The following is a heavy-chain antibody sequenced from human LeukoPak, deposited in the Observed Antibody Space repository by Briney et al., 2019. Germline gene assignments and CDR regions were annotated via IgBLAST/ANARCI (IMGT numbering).Heavy chain of an antibody. V-gene: IGHV4-34*01. D-gene: IGHD3-3*01. J-gene: IGHJ4*02. CDR3: ARSNFWSGYPFDY. CDR1: GGSFSGYY. Sequence: SETLSLTCAVYGGSFSGYYWSWIRQPPGKGLEWIGEINHSGSTNYNPSLKSRVTISVDTSKNQFSLKLSSVTAADTAVYHCARSNFWSGYPFDYWGQGTLVTVSS. CDR2: INHSGST.